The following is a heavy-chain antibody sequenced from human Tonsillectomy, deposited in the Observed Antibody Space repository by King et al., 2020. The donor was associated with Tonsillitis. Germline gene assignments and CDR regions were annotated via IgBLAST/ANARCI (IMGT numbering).Heavy chain of an antibody. CDR2: IHPTDSDT. CDR1: GYSFTSYW. Sequence: QLVQSGAAVKKPGESLKISCKGSGYSFTSYWIGWVRQLPGKGLEWMGVIHPTDSDTRYSPSFQGQVTISADKSISTAYLQWSSLKASDTAMYDCARLDRDKYDSSGYKTSYFYGMDVWGQGTTVTVSS. J-gene: IGHJ6*02. CDR3: ARLDRDKYDSSGYKTSYFYGMDV. D-gene: IGHD3-22*01. V-gene: IGHV5-51*01.